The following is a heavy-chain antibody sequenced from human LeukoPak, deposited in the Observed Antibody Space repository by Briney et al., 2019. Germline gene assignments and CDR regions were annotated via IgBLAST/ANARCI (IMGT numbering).Heavy chain of an antibody. D-gene: IGHD1-26*01. CDR2: ISAYNGST. V-gene: IGHV1-18*01. J-gene: IGHJ3*02. Sequence: ASVKVSCKASGYTFTSYGISWGRQAPGQGLEWMGWISAYNGSTNYAQKLQGRVTMTTDTSTTTAYMELRSLRSEDTAVYYCATEWADAFDIWGQGTMVTVSS. CDR3: ATEWADAFDI. CDR1: GYTFTSYG.